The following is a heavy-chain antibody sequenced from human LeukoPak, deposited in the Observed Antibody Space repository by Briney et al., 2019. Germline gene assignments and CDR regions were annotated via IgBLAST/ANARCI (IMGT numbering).Heavy chain of an antibody. V-gene: IGHV4-39*07. Sequence: SETLSLTCNVSGGSISNYNYYWAWIRQPPGKGLEWIGSIHYSGSTWHNPSLKSRVTMSVDTSKNLFSLNLRSVTAADTAVYFCAGELVTTIRIFDYWGQGTLVAVSS. D-gene: IGHD5-12*01. J-gene: IGHJ4*02. CDR1: GGSISNYNYY. CDR2: IHYSGST. CDR3: AGELVTTIRIFDY.